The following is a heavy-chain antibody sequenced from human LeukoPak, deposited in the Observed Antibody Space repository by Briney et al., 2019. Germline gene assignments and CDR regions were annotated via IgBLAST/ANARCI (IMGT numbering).Heavy chain of an antibody. CDR3: ARKATVTAWWFDP. V-gene: IGHV4-34*01. CDR1: GGSISSGGYS. CDR2: INHSGST. Sequence: PSETLSLTCAVSGGSISSGGYSWSWIRQPPGKGLEWIGEINHSGSTNYNPSLKSRVTISVDTSKNQFSLKLSSVTAADTAVYYCARKATVTAWWFDPWGQGTLVTVSS. D-gene: IGHD4-11*01. J-gene: IGHJ5*02.